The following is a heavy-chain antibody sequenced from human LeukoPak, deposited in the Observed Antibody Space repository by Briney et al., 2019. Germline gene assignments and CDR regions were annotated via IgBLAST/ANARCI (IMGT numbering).Heavy chain of an antibody. CDR1: GFTFSSYE. Sequence: GGSLRLSCAASGFTFSSYEMNWVRQAPGKGLEWVSYISTSGSTKYYADSVRGRFTISRDNAKNSLYLQMNSLRAEDTAVYYCARSLELWFGELLYPYYFDYWGQGTLVTVSS. CDR3: ARSLELWFGELLYPYYFDY. V-gene: IGHV3-48*03. D-gene: IGHD3-10*01. CDR2: ISTSGSTK. J-gene: IGHJ4*02.